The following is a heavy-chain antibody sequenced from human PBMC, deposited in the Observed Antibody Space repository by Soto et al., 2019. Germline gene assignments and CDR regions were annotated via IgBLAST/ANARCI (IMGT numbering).Heavy chain of an antibody. CDR1: GYVFTYYH. V-gene: IGHV1-46*01. D-gene: IGHD5-18*01. CDR2: INPKVGDT. J-gene: IGHJ4*02. CDR3: ARVRYGSGLLLYLDY. Sequence: ASAKLLCKASGYVFTYYHLQWVRQAPGRGHAWMAIINPKVGDTRSAQNFQGRVTMTSDTSTSTVYMEVSSLRSEDTDLYYCARVRYGSGLLLYLDYWGQGPLVTVSS.